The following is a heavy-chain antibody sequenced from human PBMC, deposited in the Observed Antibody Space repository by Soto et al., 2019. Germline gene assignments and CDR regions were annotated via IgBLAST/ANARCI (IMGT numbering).Heavy chain of an antibody. V-gene: IGHV3-48*01. CDR3: ARSYSYGFGY. Sequence: EVQLVESGGGLVQPGGSLRLSCAASGFVLSSYSMSWVRQAPGKGLEWVSYIGTGTRTRYYADSVNGRFTISRDNGKNSLFLQMNSLRAEDTALYYCARSYSYGFGYWGQGTLVTVSS. J-gene: IGHJ4*02. CDR1: GFVLSSYS. CDR2: IGTGTRTR. D-gene: IGHD5-18*01.